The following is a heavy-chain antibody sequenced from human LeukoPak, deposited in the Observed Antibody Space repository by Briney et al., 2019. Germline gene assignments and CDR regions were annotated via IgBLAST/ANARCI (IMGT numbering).Heavy chain of an antibody. CDR3: ARGLYGSDSF. J-gene: IGHJ4*02. Sequence: SGTLSLTCAVSGASVSSSNWWMWVRQPPKKGLEWIGEIHHSGGTNYNPSLKSRVTMSVDTSKNQISLRLTSVTAADTAVYYCARGLYGSDSFWGQGNLVTVSS. D-gene: IGHD6-19*01. V-gene: IGHV4-4*02. CDR1: GASVSSSNW. CDR2: IHHSGGT.